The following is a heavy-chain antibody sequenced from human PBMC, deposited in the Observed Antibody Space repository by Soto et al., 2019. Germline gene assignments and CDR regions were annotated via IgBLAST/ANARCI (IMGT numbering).Heavy chain of an antibody. V-gene: IGHV4-61*08. CDR1: GGSVNSGGHY. CDR3: ARVRHYYDEVGGYRVFNY. CDR2: IYNRRSA. Sequence: QLQLQESGPGLVKPSETLSLTCIVSGGSVNSGGHYWSWIRQPPGKGLEWIGYIYNRRSANYNPSLNGRVTLSLETPENQFSLRLTSVIAADTAVYYCARVRHYYDEVGGYRVFNYWGQGTLVTVSS. J-gene: IGHJ4*02. D-gene: IGHD3-22*01.